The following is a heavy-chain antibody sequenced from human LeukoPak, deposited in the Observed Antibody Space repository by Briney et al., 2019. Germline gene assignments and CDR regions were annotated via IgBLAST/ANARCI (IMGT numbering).Heavy chain of an antibody. V-gene: IGHV6-1*01. CDR1: RDSVSSNSAA. CDR2: TYYRSKWYN. CDR3: ARAAVAGTYYFDY. D-gene: IGHD6-19*01. J-gene: IGHJ4*02. Sequence: SQTLSLTCAISRDSVSSNSAAWNWIRQSPSRGLEWLGRTYYRSKWYNDYAVSVKSRITINPDTSKYQFSLQLNSVTAEDTAVYYCARAAVAGTYYFDYWGQGTLVTVSS.